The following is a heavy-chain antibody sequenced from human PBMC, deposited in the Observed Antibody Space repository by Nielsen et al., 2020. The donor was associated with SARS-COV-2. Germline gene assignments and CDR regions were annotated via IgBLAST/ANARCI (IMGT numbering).Heavy chain of an antibody. V-gene: IGHV3-30-3*01. J-gene: IGHJ4*02. Sequence: GALRLSCAASGFTFSSYAMHWVRQAPGKGLEWVAVISYDGSNKYYADSVKGRFTISRDNSKNTLYLQMNSLRAEGTAVYYCARGRMITFGGVILWGQGTLVTVSS. CDR3: ARGRMITFGGVIL. CDR1: GFTFSSYA. CDR2: ISYDGSNK. D-gene: IGHD3-16*02.